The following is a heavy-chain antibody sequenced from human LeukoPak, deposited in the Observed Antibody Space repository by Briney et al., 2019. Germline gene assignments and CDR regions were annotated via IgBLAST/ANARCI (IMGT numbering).Heavy chain of an antibody. D-gene: IGHD2-2*01. J-gene: IGHJ6*03. Sequence: ASVKVSCKASGGTFSSYASSWVRQAPGQGLEWRGGIIPIFGTANYAQKFQGRVTITADESTSTAYMELSSLRSEDTAVYYCARHPLGYCSSTSCSRDYYYYYMDVWGKGTTVTVSS. V-gene: IGHV1-69*13. CDR1: GGTFSSYA. CDR2: IIPIFGTA. CDR3: ARHPLGYCSSTSCSRDYYYYYMDV.